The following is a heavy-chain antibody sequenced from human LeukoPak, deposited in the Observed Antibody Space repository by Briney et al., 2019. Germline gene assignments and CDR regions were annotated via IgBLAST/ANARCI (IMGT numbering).Heavy chain of an antibody. CDR1: GGSISTSSW. D-gene: IGHD3-9*01. CDR3: ARARIDWLLVFDY. Sequence: SETLSLTCAVSGGSISTSSWWRWVRQPPGKGLEWIGEIYHSGSTNYNPSLKSRVTISADQPKSQFSLKLSSVTAADTAVYYCARARIDWLLVFDYWGQGTLVTVSS. CDR2: IYHSGST. J-gene: IGHJ4*02. V-gene: IGHV4-4*02.